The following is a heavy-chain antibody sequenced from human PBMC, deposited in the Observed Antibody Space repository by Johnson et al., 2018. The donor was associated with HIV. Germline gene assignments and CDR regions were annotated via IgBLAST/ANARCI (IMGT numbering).Heavy chain of an antibody. CDR1: ELTSSNYA. J-gene: IGHJ3*02. V-gene: IGHV3-23*04. CDR3: ARDSGYEDHDGFDI. Sequence: EQLVESGGGLVQPGGSLRLSCVASELTSSNYAISWVRQAPGQGLEWVSGIGGSGGSTHYADSVKGRFTISRDNSKNTLYLEMNSLSAEDTAVYYCARDSGYEDHDGFDIWGQGTMVTVSS. D-gene: IGHD5-12*01. CDR2: IGGSGGST.